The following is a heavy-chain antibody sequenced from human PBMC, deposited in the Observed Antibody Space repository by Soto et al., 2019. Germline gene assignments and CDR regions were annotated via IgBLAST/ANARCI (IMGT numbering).Heavy chain of an antibody. V-gene: IGHV1-46*01. Sequence: ASVKVSCKASGYTFTSYYMHWLRQAPGQGLEWMGIINPSGGSTSYAQKFQGRVTMTRDTSTSTVYMELSSLRSEDTAVYYCARGEGIVVVPAASLNDYWGQGTLVTVSS. CDR1: GYTFTSYY. D-gene: IGHD2-2*01. CDR2: INPSGGST. J-gene: IGHJ4*02. CDR3: ARGEGIVVVPAASLNDY.